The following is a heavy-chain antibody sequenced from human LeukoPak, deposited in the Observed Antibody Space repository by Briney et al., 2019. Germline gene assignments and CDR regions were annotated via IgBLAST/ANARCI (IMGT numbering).Heavy chain of an antibody. J-gene: IGHJ4*02. CDR1: GGSFSGYY. V-gene: IGHV4-34*01. Sequence: PSETLSLTCAVYGGSFSGYYWSWIRQPPGKGLEWIGEINHSGSTNYNPSLKSRVTISVDTSKNQFSLKLSSVTAADTAVYYCARIGSTRPWGQGTLVTVSS. CDR2: INHSGST. CDR3: ARIGSTRP. D-gene: IGHD5/OR15-5a*01.